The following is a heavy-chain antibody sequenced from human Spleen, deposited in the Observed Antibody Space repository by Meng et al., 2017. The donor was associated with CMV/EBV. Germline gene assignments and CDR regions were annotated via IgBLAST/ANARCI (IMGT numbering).Heavy chain of an antibody. CDR3: ARGDYYGSGSYRRYFDY. Sequence: QLQQWGEGLLKPSETLSLPGAVYGGSCSGYYWSWIRQPPGKGLEWIGEINHSGSTNYNPSLKSRVTISVDTSKNQFSLKLSSVTAADTAVYYCARGDYYGSGSYRRYFDYWGQGTLVTVSS. CDR1: GGSCSGYY. V-gene: IGHV4-34*01. J-gene: IGHJ4*02. CDR2: INHSGST. D-gene: IGHD3-10*01.